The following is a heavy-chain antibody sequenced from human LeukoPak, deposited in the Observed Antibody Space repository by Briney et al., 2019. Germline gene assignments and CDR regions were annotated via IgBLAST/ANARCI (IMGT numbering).Heavy chain of an antibody. Sequence: RPGGSLRLSCAASGFTFNTYAMHWVRQAPGKGLEWVAFIRFDGSDKYYGDSVRGRFPIYRASSKNTVYLQMNSLRAEDTAVYYCAKAYGYSTSWYLDYWGQGTLATVSS. D-gene: IGHD6-13*01. J-gene: IGHJ4*02. CDR2: IRFDGSDK. V-gene: IGHV3-30*02. CDR1: GFTFNTYA. CDR3: AKAYGYSTSWYLDY.